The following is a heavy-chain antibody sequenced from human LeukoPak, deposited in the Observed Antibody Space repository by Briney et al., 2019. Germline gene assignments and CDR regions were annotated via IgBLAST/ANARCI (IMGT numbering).Heavy chain of an antibody. CDR3: AKAEQLWLHFDY. CDR2: ISGSGGST. D-gene: IGHD5-18*01. V-gene: IGHV3-23*01. J-gene: IGHJ4*02. Sequence: AISGSGGSTYYADSVKGRFTISRDNSKNTLYLQMNSLRAEDTAVYYCAKAEQLWLHFDYWGQGTLVTVSS.